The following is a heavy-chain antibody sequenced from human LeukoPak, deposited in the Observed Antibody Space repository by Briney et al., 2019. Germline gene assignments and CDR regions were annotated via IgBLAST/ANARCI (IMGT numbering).Heavy chain of an antibody. V-gene: IGHV4-34*01. CDR1: GGSFSGYY. CDR3: ARGGRVYCSSTSCYGSLAY. D-gene: IGHD2-2*01. Sequence: PSETPSLTCAVYGGSFSGYYWSWIRQPPGKGLEWIGEINHSGSTNYNPSLKSRVTISVDTSKNQFSLKLSSVTAADTAVYYCARGGRVYCSSTSCYGSLAYWGQGTLVTVSS. J-gene: IGHJ4*02. CDR2: INHSGST.